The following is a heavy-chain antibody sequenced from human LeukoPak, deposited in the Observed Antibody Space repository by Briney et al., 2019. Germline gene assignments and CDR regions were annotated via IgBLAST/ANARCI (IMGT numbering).Heavy chain of an antibody. J-gene: IGHJ4*02. CDR2: IYSGGST. V-gene: IGHV3-66*01. CDR3: ARDWSGWSTWLDY. CDR1: GFTVSSNY. Sequence: GGSLRLSCAASGFTVSSNYMSWVRQAPGKGLEWVSVIYSGGSTYYADSVKGRFTISRDNSKNTLYLQMNSLRAEDTAVYYCARDWSGWSTWLDYWGQGTLVTVSS. D-gene: IGHD6-19*01.